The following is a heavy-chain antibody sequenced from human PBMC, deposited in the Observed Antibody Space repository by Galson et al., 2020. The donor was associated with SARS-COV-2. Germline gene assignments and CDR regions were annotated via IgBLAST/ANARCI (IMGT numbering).Heavy chain of an antibody. Sequence: GESLKISCAASGFTFSSYAMSWVRQAPGKGLEWVSAISGSGGSTYYADSVKGRFTISRDNSKNTLYLQMNSLRAEDTAVYYCAKSRQQLVRNYFDYWGQGTLVTVSS. CDR3: AKSRQQLVRNYFDY. CDR1: GFTFSSYA. J-gene: IGHJ4*02. CDR2: ISGSGGST. V-gene: IGHV3-23*01. D-gene: IGHD6-13*01.